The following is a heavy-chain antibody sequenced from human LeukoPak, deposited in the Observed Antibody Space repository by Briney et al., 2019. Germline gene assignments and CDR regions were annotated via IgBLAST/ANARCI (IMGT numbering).Heavy chain of an antibody. CDR1: GFTFDDYA. J-gene: IGHJ3*02. CDR2: ISWNSGSI. CDR3: AKDSSGYWAYDAFDI. V-gene: IGHV3-9*01. Sequence: GGSLRLSCAASGFTFDDYAMHWVRQAPGKGLEWVSGISWNSGSIGYADSVKGRFTISRDNAKNSLYLQMNSLRAEDTALYYCAKDSSGYWAYDAFDIWGQGTMVTVSS. D-gene: IGHD3-22*01.